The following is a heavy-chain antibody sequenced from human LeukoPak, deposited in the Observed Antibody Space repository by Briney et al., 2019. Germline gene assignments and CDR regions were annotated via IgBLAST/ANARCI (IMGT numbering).Heavy chain of an antibody. D-gene: IGHD6-13*01. CDR1: GFTFSSYG. CDR3: ARDTVGSGSSSWYDGNWFDP. CDR2: IRYGGNNQ. V-gene: IGHV3-30*02. J-gene: IGHJ5*02. Sequence: PGGSLRLSCAASGFTFSSYGMHWVRQAPGKGLEWVAFIRYGGNNQYYADSVKGRFTISRDNSKNTLSLQMNSLRPDDTGVYYCARDTVGSGSSSWYDGNWFDPWGQGTLVTVSS.